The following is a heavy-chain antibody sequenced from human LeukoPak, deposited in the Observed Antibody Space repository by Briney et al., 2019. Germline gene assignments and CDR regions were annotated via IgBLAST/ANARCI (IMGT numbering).Heavy chain of an antibody. CDR1: GISFSNYS. J-gene: IGHJ2*01. CDR2: LSSSSRFI. Sequence: GGSLRLSCAASGISFSNYSMNWVRQAPGKGLEWVSLLSSSSRFIYYGDSVKGRFTISRDNAKKSLYLQMNSLRAEDTAVYYCARAVYCSGGGCFWYFDLWGRGTLVTVSS. CDR3: ARAVYCSGGGCFWYFDL. D-gene: IGHD2-15*01. V-gene: IGHV3-21*01.